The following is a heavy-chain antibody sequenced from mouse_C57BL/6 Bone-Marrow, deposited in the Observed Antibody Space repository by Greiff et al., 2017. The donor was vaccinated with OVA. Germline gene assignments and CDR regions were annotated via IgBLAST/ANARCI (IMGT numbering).Heavy chain of an antibody. Sequence: QVQLLQSGPGLVQPSQTLSISCPVSGFSLTSYGVHWVRQSPGKGLAWLGLIWSGGSTDYNAAFISSLCISKDNSKSQVFFKMNSLQAEDTAIYYCARNYYGSSDYWGQGTTLTVSS. D-gene: IGHD1-1*01. CDR2: IWSGGST. CDR3: ARNYYGSSDY. V-gene: IGHV2-2*01. J-gene: IGHJ2*01. CDR1: GFSLTSYG.